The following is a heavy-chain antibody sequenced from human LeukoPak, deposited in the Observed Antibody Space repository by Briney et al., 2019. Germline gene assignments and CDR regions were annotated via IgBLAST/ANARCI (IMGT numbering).Heavy chain of an antibody. CDR1: GYTFTGYY. D-gene: IGHD5-12*01. V-gene: IGHV1-2*02. CDR2: INPNSGGT. J-gene: IGHJ4*02. Sequence: ASVKVSCKASGYTFTGYYMHWVRQAPGQWLEWMGWINPNSGGTNYAQKFQGRVTMTRDTSISTAYMGLSRLRSDDTAVYYCARSIVATIIDYWGQGTLVTVSS. CDR3: ARSIVATIIDY.